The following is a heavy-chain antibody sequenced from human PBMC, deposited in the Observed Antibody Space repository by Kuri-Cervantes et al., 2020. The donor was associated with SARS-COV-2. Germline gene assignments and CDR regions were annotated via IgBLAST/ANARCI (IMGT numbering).Heavy chain of an antibody. CDR3: ARERSDYYDSRPDY. D-gene: IGHD3-22*01. J-gene: IGHJ4*02. V-gene: IGHV3-7*01. CDR2: IKQDGSEK. Sequence: GGSLRLSCAASGFTFSSYAMHWVRQAPGKGLEWVANIKQDGSEKYHVDSVKGRFTISRDNAKNSLYLQMNSLRAEDTAVYYCARERSDYYDSRPDYWGQGTLVTVSS. CDR1: GFTFSSYA.